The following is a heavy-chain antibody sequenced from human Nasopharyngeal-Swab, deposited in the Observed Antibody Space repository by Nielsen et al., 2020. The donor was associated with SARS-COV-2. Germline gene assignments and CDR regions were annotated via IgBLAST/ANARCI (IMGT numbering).Heavy chain of an antibody. J-gene: IGHJ3*02. CDR3: AREGGGYCNGVNCYGAFDT. CDR2: IRDDGGII. D-gene: IGHD2-15*01. Sequence: GESLKISCAASGFRFSSYGMHWVRQAPGKGLQWVAFIRDDGGIIYYADSVKGRFTISRDNSKSTLYLQMNSLRAEDTAFYYCAREGGGYCNGVNCYGAFDTWGQGTMVTVPS. V-gene: IGHV3-30*02. CDR1: GFRFSSYG.